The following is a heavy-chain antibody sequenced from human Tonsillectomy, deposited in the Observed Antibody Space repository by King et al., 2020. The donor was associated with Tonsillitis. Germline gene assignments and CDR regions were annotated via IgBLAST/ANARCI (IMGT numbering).Heavy chain of an antibody. J-gene: IGHJ4*02. CDR2: INPSGGGR. V-gene: IGHV1-46*01. CDR3: ARVRDGDYAAEF. D-gene: IGHD4-17*01. Sequence: VQLVESGAEVKKPGASVMSSCKASGYTFTSKLMHWVRQAPGQGLEWMGVINPSGGGRSYAQKFQGRVTMTRDTSTGTFYMELSGLTSEDTAAYYCARVRDGDYAAEFWGQGTLVTVSS. CDR1: GYTFTSKL.